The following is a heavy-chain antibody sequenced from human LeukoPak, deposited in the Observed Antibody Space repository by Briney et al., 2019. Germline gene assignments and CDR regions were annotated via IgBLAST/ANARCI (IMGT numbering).Heavy chain of an antibody. CDR2: ISGSGDST. CDR3: AKTRPLDSSSWSHGDY. Sequence: GGSLRLSCAASGFTFCSYAMSWVRQAPGKGLEWVSAISGSGDSTYYGDSVRGRFTISRDNSKNTLYLQMNSLRAEDTAVYYCAKTRPLDSSSWSHGDYWGQGTLVTVPS. J-gene: IGHJ4*02. D-gene: IGHD6-13*01. CDR1: GFTFCSYA. V-gene: IGHV3-23*01.